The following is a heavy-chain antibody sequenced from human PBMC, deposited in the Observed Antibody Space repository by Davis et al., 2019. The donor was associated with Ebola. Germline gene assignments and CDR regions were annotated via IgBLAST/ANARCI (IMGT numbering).Heavy chain of an antibody. CDR3: ARLIAVAGTAMMDYYYYGMDV. CDR1: GGSISSYY. V-gene: IGHV4-4*07. CDR2: IYTSGST. J-gene: IGHJ6*02. D-gene: IGHD6-19*01. Sequence: PSETLSLTCTVSGGSISSYYWSWIRQPAGKGLEWIGRIYTSGSTNYNPSLKSRVTMSVDTSKNQFSLKLSSVTAADTAVYYCARLIAVAGTAMMDYYYYGMDVWGQGTTVTVSS.